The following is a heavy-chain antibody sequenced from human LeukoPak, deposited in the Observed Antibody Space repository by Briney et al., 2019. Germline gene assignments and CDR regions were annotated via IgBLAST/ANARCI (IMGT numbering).Heavy chain of an antibody. CDR2: IIPIFGTA. V-gene: IGHV1-69*01. CDR3: ARGAGGGSGFVY. D-gene: IGHD5-24*01. Sequence: PSVKVSCNASGGTFSSYAISWVRQAPGQGLEWMGGIIPIFGTANYAQKFQGRVTITPDESTSTAYMKLSSLRSEGTAVYYCARGAGGGSGFVYWGEGTLVTVSS. CDR1: GGTFSSYA. J-gene: IGHJ4*02.